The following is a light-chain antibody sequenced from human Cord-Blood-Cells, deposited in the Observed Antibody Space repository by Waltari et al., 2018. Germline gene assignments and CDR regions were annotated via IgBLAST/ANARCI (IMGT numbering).Light chain of an antibody. J-gene: IGLJ2*01. Sequence: QSVLTQPPSVSAAPGQKVTMSCSGSSSHIGNNYGYWYQQLPGTAPKLLIYENNKRPSGMPDRFSGSKSGTSATLGITGLQTGDESDYYCGTWDSSLSAVVFGGGTKLTVL. CDR2: ENN. V-gene: IGLV1-51*02. CDR1: SSHIGNNY. CDR3: GTWDSSLSAVV.